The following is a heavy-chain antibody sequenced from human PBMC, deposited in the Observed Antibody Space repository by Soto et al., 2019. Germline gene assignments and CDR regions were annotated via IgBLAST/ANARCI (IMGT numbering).Heavy chain of an antibody. D-gene: IGHD5-12*01. CDR1: GYSITAGGYY. J-gene: IGHJ5*02. Sequence: SETLSLTCFVSGYSITAGGYYWSWIRHHPGKGLEWIGSFYSSGSIIYNPSLRSRVSISGDTSSKQFSLNLTSVTAADTARYYCARMSSSGYGWFHPWGQGTLVTVSS. CDR3: ARMSSSGYGWFHP. V-gene: IGHV4-31*03. CDR2: FYSSGSI.